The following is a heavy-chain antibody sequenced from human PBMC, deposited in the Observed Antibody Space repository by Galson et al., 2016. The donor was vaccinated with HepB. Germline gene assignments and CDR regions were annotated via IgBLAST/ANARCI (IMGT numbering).Heavy chain of an antibody. V-gene: IGHV5-51*01. CDR2: VYPADSET. CDR3: ARRPADWGH. J-gene: IGHJ4*02. CDR1: GFHFPSTW. D-gene: IGHD3-9*01. Sequence: QSGAEVKKSGESLKISCQTSGFHFPSTWIGWVRQLPGKGLEWMGIVYPADSETKSSPSFEGQVTISVDKAISTAYLQWDSLKASDTGTYYCARRPADWGHWGQGTRVTVS.